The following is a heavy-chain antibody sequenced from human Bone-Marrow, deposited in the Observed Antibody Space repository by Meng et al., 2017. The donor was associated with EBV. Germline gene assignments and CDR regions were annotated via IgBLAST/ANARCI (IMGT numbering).Heavy chain of an antibody. CDR2: IYHSGST. CDR1: GGSSSSSNW. V-gene: IGHV4-4*02. CDR3: ARDCLKYPGCNWFDP. Sequence: QGPLQESGPGLLKPAGTLSLTCAGSGGSSSSSNWWSWVRQPPGKGLEWIGEIYHSGSTNYNPSLKSRVTISVDKSKNQFSLKLSSVTAADTAVYYCARDCLKYPGCNWFDPWGQGTLVTVSS. J-gene: IGHJ5*02. D-gene: IGHD2/OR15-2a*01.